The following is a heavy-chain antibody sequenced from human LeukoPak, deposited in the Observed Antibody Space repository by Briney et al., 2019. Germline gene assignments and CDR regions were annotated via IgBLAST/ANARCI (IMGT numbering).Heavy chain of an antibody. CDR3: ARELPLTIFGVANGMDV. V-gene: IGHV3-21*01. J-gene: IGHJ6*02. D-gene: IGHD3-3*01. Sequence: PGGSLRLPCAASGFVFSSYDMTWVRQAPGKGLEWVSCFKSSSYIYYADSVRGRFTISRDNAKNSLYLQMNSLRAEDTAVYYCARELPLTIFGVANGMDVWGQGTTVIVSS. CDR1: GFVFSSYD. CDR2: FKSSSYI.